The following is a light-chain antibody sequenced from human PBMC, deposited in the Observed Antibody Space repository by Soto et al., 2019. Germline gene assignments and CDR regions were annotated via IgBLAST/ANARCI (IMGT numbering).Light chain of an antibody. Sequence: AIRMTQSPSSFSASTGDRVTITCRASQGISSYLAWYQQTPGKAPKLLIYAASTLQSGVPSRFSGSGSGTDFTLTLSLLQSEDFATYYCQQYYSYPSLTFGGGAKVEIK. CDR1: QGISSY. J-gene: IGKJ4*01. CDR3: QQYYSYPSLT. V-gene: IGKV1-8*01. CDR2: AAS.